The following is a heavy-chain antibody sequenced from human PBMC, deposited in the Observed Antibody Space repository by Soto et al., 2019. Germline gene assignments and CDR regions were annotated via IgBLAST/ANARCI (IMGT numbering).Heavy chain of an antibody. CDR1: GYTFTSYD. Sequence: QVQLVQSGAEVKKPGASVKVSCKASGYTFTSYDINWVRQATGQGLEWMGWMNPNSGNTVYAQKYQSRVTMTRNTSISTAYMELSSLRSEDTAGYYCARGHSSSWYVCDYWGQGSLVTVSS. J-gene: IGHJ4*02. D-gene: IGHD6-13*01. CDR2: MNPNSGNT. CDR3: ARGHSSSWYVCDY. V-gene: IGHV1-8*01.